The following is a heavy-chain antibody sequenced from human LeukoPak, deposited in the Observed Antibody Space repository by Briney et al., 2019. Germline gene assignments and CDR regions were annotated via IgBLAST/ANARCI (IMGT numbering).Heavy chain of an antibody. Sequence: ASVKVSCKASGYTFTSYGISWVRQAPGQGFEWMGWISAYNGNTNYAQKLQGRVTMTTDTSTSTAYMELRSLRSDDTAVYYCARDWGGIVVVPAAILVARPFDYWGQGTLVTVSS. J-gene: IGHJ4*02. V-gene: IGHV1-18*01. D-gene: IGHD2-2*01. CDR2: ISAYNGNT. CDR1: GYTFTSYG. CDR3: ARDWGGIVVVPAAILVARPFDY.